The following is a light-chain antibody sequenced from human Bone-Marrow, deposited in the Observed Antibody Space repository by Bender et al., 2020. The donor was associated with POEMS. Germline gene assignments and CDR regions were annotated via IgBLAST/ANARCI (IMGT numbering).Light chain of an antibody. CDR3: QSFDNSLRIV. J-gene: IGLJ2*01. V-gene: IGLV1-40*01. CDR1: SSNTGSGYD. CDR2: RDT. Sequence: QSVLTQPPSVSGAPGQRVTISCTGSSSNTGSGYDINWYQQLPGSAPKLLIFRDTNRPSGVPDRFSGSRSGTSASLVITGLQTEDEAHYHCQSFDNSLRIVFGGGTKLTVL.